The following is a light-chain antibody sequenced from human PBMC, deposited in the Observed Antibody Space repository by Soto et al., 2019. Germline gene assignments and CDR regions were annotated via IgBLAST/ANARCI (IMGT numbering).Light chain of an antibody. V-gene: IGLV1-40*01. CDR1: SSNIGTGYD. CDR3: QSYDTSLGGSYV. Sequence: QSVLTQPPSVSGAPGQRVTISCTGSSSNIGTGYDVHWYQQLPGKVPQLLISGDINRPSGVPDRFSGSKSGTSASLAITGLQAEDEGDYYCQSYDTSLGGSYVFGTGSKVTVL. CDR2: GDI. J-gene: IGLJ1*01.